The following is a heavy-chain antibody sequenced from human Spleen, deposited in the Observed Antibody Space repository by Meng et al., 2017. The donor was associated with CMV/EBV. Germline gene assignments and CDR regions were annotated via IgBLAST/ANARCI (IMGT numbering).Heavy chain of an antibody. CDR3: AKDARSTSFNLLDY. CDR1: GFTFSSYG. V-gene: IGHV3-30*02. CDR2: IRYDGSNK. Sequence: GESLKISCAASGFTFSSYGMHWVRQAPGKGLEWVAFIRYDGSNKYYADSVKGRFTISRDNSKNTLYLQMNSLRAEDTAAYYCAKDARSTSFNLLDYWGQGTLVTVSS. D-gene: IGHD2-2*01. J-gene: IGHJ4*02.